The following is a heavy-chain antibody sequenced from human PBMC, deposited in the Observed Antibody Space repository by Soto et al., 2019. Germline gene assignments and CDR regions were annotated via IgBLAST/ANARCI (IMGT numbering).Heavy chain of an antibody. CDR1: GGSFSGYY. D-gene: IGHD3-22*01. Sequence: SETLSLTCAVYGGSFSGYYWTWIRQPPGTGLEWIGEINHSGSTNYNPSLKSRVTISVDTSKNQFSLKLTSVTAADTAVYYCARGSQGGDSSGQADAFDIWGQGPMVTLSS. J-gene: IGHJ3*02. CDR3: ARGSQGGDSSGQADAFDI. CDR2: INHSGST. V-gene: IGHV4-34*01.